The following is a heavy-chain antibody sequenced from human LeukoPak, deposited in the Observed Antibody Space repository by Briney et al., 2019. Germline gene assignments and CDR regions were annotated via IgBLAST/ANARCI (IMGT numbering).Heavy chain of an antibody. V-gene: IGHV5-51*01. CDR2: IFPGDSDT. CDR3: ARLPGYCSGGSCYFDY. Sequence: PGESLQFSCRCSGYTFTSYWIGGARQLPGKGLEWMGIIFPGDSDTTYSSSFQGQVTISAYKSISTAYLQWTSLKASDTAMYCCARLPGYCSGGSCYFDYWGQGTLVTVSS. CDR1: GYTFTSYW. J-gene: IGHJ4*02. D-gene: IGHD2-15*01.